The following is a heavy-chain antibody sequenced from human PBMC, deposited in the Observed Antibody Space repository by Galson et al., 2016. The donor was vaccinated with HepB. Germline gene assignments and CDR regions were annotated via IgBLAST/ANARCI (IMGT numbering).Heavy chain of an antibody. J-gene: IGHJ4*02. CDR1: GVSVTSAGTF. CDR3: AREPHGLPFDF. D-gene: IGHD4-17*01. V-gene: IGHV4-61*08. Sequence: SETLSLTCTVSGVSVTSAGTFWTWIRQPPGKGLEWFGYISFNGITNYNPALKSRVTISADTSKNQFSLELSSVTAADSAVYYCAREPHGLPFDFWGQGTVVTVSS. CDR2: ISFNGIT.